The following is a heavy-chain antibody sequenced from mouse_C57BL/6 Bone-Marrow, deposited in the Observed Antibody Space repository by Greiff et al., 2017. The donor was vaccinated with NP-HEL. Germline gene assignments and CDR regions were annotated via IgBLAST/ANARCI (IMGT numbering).Heavy chain of an antibody. CDR1: GFSLTSYG. CDR2: IWSGGST. V-gene: IGHV2-2*01. Sequence: QVQLKESGPGLVQPSQSLSITCTVSGFSLTSYGVHWVRQSPGKGLEWLGVIWSGGSTDYNAAFISRLSISKDNSKSQVFFKMNSLQADDSAIYYCARNGGSSGYVDFGYWGHGTTLTVSS. J-gene: IGHJ2*01. D-gene: IGHD3-2*02. CDR3: ARNGGSSGYVDFGY.